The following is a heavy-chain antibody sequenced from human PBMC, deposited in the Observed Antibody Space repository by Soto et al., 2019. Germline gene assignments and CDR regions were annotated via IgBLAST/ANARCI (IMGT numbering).Heavy chain of an antibody. D-gene: IGHD1-26*01. V-gene: IGHV1-69*06. J-gene: IGHJ4*02. CDR1: GGTFSSYA. CDR2: IIPIFGTA. CDR3: ARKVGAREYYFDY. Sequence: VKVSCKASGGTFSSYAISWVRQAPGQGLEWMGGIIPIFGTANYAQKFQGRVTITADKSTSTAYMELSSLRSEDTAVYYCARKVGAREYYFDYWGQGTLVTVSS.